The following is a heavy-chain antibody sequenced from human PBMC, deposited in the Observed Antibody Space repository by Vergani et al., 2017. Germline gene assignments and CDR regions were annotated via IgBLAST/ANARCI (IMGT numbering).Heavy chain of an antibody. J-gene: IGHJ3*02. CDR1: GGTFSSYA. D-gene: IGHD3-22*01. CDR3: ARESEDRDRSGERYAFDI. V-gene: IGHV1-69*06. Sequence: QVQLVQSGAEVKKPGSSVKVSCKASGGTFSSYAISWVRQAPGQGLEWMGGIIPIFGTATYAQKFQGRVTITADKSTSTAYMELSRLRSEDTAVYYCARESEDRDRSGERYAFDIWGQGTMVTVSS. CDR2: IIPIFGTA.